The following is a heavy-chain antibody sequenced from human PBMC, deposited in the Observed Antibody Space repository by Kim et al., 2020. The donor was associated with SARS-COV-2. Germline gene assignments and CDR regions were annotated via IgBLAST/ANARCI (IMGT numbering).Heavy chain of an antibody. CDR2: ISWHSGSI. J-gene: IGHJ4*02. CDR1: GFTFDDFS. D-gene: IGHD5-18*01. CDR3: AKGVISDVATHMVYYFDS. Sequence: GGSLRLSCAASGFTFDDFSMHWVRQVPGKGLEWVSGISWHSGSIGYADSVTGRFTISRDNTKNSLYLQMNSLRAEDTALYFCAKGVISDVATHMVYYFDSWGQGTPVTVSS. V-gene: IGHV3-9*01.